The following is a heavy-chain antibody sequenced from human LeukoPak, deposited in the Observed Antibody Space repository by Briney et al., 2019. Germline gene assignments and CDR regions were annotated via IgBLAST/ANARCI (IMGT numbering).Heavy chain of an antibody. CDR2: IYTSGST. CDR3: ARDPPGDFWSGTHGMDV. V-gene: IGHV4-4*07. CDR1: GGSISSYY. Sequence: SETLSLTCTVSGGSISSYYWSWIRQPAGKGLEWIGRIYTSGSTNYNPSLKSRVTMSVDTSKNQFSPKLGSVTAADTAVYYCARDPPGDFWSGTHGMDVWGQGTTVTVSS. J-gene: IGHJ6*02. D-gene: IGHD3-3*01.